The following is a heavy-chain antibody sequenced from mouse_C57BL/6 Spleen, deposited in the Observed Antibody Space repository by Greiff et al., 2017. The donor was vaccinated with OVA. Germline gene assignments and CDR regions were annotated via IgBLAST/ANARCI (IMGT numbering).Heavy chain of an antibody. CDR1: GYTLTDYN. CDR2: INPNNGGT. Sequence: EVQRVESGPELVKPGASVKIPCKASGYTLTDYNMDWVKQSNGKSLEWIGDINPNNGGTIYNQKFKGKATLTVDKSSSTAYMELRSLTSEDTAVYYCARLGYGYDEAWFAYWGQGTLVTVSA. D-gene: IGHD2-2*01. J-gene: IGHJ3*01. V-gene: IGHV1-18*01. CDR3: ARLGYGYDEAWFAY.